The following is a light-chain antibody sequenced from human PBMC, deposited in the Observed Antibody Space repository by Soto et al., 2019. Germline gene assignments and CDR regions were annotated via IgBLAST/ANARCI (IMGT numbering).Light chain of an antibody. J-gene: IGKJ4*01. CDR2: DTS. V-gene: IGKV3-20*01. Sequence: EIVLTQSPATLSVSPGERATLSCRASQSVNKHLAWYQHRPGQAPRLLIYDTSYRATGIPDRFSGSGSGTDFTLTISRLEPEDFAVYYCRQYGRSLGFAFGGGTKVDIK. CDR1: QSVNKH. CDR3: RQYGRSLGFA.